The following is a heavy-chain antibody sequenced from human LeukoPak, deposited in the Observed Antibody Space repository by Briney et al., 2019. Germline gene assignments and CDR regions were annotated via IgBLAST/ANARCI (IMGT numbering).Heavy chain of an antibody. J-gene: IGHJ6*04. CDR1: GFTFSSYA. CDR2: ISYDGSNK. Sequence: GGFLRLSCAASGFTFSSYAMHWVRQAPGKGLEWVAVISYDGSNKYYADSVKGRFTISRDNSKNTLYLQMNSLRAEDTAVYYCARDLYCSSTSCYGMDVWGKGTTVTVSS. CDR3: ARDLYCSSTSCYGMDV. V-gene: IGHV3-30-3*01. D-gene: IGHD2-2*01.